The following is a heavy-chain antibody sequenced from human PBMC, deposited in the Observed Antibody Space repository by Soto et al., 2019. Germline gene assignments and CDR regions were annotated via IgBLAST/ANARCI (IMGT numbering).Heavy chain of an antibody. J-gene: IGHJ5*02. CDR2: IYDYGSS. CDR3: ARLDLGYCTERCPYSAVDA. V-gene: IGHV4-59*08. D-gene: IGHD2-8*02. CDR1: GGSISTYS. Sequence: PSETLSLTCTVSGGSISTYSWTWIRQPPGKAMEWIGYIYDYGSSYYNPSFESRVAFSVDTSKNQLSLDMTSVTAADTAVYYCARLDLGYCTERCPYSAVDAWGQGTLVTVSS.